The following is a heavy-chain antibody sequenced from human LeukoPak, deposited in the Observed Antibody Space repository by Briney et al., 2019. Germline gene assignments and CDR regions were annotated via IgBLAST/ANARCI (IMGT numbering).Heavy chain of an antibody. CDR2: INHSGST. J-gene: IGHJ3*02. CDR1: GGSFSGYY. D-gene: IGHD4-17*01. Sequence: PSETLSLTCAVYGGSFSGYYWSWIRQPPGKGLGWIGEINHSGSTNYNPSLKSRVTISVDTSKNQFSLKLSSVTAADTAVYYCASPTLDYGDYVNAFDIWGQGTMVTVSS. V-gene: IGHV4-34*01. CDR3: ASPTLDYGDYVNAFDI.